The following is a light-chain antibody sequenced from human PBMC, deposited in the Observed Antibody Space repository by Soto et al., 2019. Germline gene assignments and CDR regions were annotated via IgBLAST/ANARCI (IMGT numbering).Light chain of an antibody. CDR2: DVS. V-gene: IGLV2-14*01. Sequence: QSALTQPASVSASPGQSIAISCTGTSSDVGGYTFVSWYQQHPDKAPKLMIYDVSNRPSGISNRFSGSKSGNMASLTISGLQAEDEADYYCSSYTSRNTYVFGTGTKVTVL. CDR3: SSYTSRNTYV. J-gene: IGLJ1*01. CDR1: SSDVGGYTF.